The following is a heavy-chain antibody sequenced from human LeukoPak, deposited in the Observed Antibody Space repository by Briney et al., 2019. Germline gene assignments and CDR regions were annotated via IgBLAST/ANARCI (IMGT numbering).Heavy chain of an antibody. D-gene: IGHD5-18*01. CDR1: GFTFSSYG. Sequence: GGSLRLSCAASGFTFSSYGMHWVRQAPGKGLEWVAVISYDGSNKYYADSVKGRFTISRDNSKNTLYLQMNSLRAEDTAVYYCAKDSRYGYRWDYDYWGQGTLVTVSS. CDR3: AKDSRYGYRWDYDY. J-gene: IGHJ4*02. V-gene: IGHV3-30*18. CDR2: ISYDGSNK.